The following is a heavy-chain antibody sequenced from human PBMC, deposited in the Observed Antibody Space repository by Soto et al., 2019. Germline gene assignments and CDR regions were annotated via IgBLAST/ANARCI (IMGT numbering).Heavy chain of an antibody. CDR3: ARQTGNPQWWFDL. CDR2: MYFSGKS. Sequence: SETLSLTCTVSGAPLTTVGSYWTWIRQRPGMGLEWLGYMYFSGKSYYDPSLESRLTISGDYSKNQFSLSLSSVTAADTALYFCARQTGNPQWWFDLWGQGLQVTVSS. V-gene: IGHV4-31*03. J-gene: IGHJ5*02. D-gene: IGHD3-9*01. CDR1: GAPLTTVGSY.